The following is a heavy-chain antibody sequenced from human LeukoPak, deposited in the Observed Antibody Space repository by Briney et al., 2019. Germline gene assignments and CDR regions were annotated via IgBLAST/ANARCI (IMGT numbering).Heavy chain of an antibody. Sequence: GASVKVSCKASGYAFNIYDINWVRQATGQGLEWMGWMNPDSGNTGFAQKFQGRGTMTRNASITTAYMELSSLRFEDTAVYYGAVPLRGDSLDRWGQETLLTVS. CDR2: MNPDSGNT. V-gene: IGHV1-8*01. J-gene: IGHJ5*02. CDR1: GYAFNIYD. CDR3: AVPLRGDSLDR. D-gene: IGHD2-21*02.